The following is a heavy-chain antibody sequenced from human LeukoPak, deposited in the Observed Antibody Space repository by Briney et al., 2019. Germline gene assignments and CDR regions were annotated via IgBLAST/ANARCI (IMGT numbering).Heavy chain of an antibody. D-gene: IGHD5-24*01. V-gene: IGHV1-69*05. CDR2: IIPIFGTA. Sequence: SVKVSCKASGGTFSSYAISWVRQAPGQGLEWMGGIIPIFGTANYAQKFQGRVTITTDESTSTAYMELSSLRSEDTAVYYCASLGDGFTTTDYWGQGTLVTVSS. CDR1: GGTFSSYA. J-gene: IGHJ4*02. CDR3: ASLGDGFTTTDY.